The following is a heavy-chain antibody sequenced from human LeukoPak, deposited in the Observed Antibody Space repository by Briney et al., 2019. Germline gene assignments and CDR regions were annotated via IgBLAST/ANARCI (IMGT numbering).Heavy chain of an antibody. D-gene: IGHD6-13*01. CDR3: AKDIAAAWYYMDV. CDR1: GFTFSSYG. Sequence: GRSLRLSCAASGFTFSSYGMSWVRQAPGKGLEWVSLISWDGGSTYYADSVKGRFTISRDNSKNSLYLQMNSLRAEDTALYYCAKDIAAAWYYMDVWGKGTTVTVSS. V-gene: IGHV3-43D*03. CDR2: ISWDGGST. J-gene: IGHJ6*03.